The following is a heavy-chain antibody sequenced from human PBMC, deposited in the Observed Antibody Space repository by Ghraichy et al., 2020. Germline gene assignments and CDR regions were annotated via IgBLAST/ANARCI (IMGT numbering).Heavy chain of an antibody. V-gene: IGHV4-59*01. CDR1: GGSISSYY. CDR3: ASSPSAVYSSGWNTFDAFDI. Sequence: SQTLSLTFTVSGGSISSYYWSWIRQPPGKGLEWIGYIYYSGSTNYNPSLKSRVTISVDTSKNQFSLKLSSVTAADTAVYYCASSPSAVYSSGWNTFDAFDIWGQGTMVTVSS. CDR2: IYYSGST. D-gene: IGHD6-19*01. J-gene: IGHJ3*02.